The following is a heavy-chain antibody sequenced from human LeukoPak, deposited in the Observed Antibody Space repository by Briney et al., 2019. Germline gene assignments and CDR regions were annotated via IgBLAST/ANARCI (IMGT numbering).Heavy chain of an antibody. CDR1: GFTFSSFW. CDR3: VRSNSGDFDY. Sequence: GGSLRLSCAASGFTFSSFWMHWVRQAPGKGLVWVSRINTDGGSTSYADSVKGRLTISRANAKNMLYLQMNSLRAEDTAVYYCVRSNSGDFDYWGQGTLVTVSS. V-gene: IGHV3-74*01. J-gene: IGHJ4*02. CDR2: INTDGGST. D-gene: IGHD3-10*01.